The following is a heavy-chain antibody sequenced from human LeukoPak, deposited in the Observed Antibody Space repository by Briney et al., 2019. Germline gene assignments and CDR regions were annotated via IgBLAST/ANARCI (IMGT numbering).Heavy chain of an antibody. J-gene: IGHJ4*02. V-gene: IGHV3-53*01. CDR2: IYSDGST. D-gene: IGHD3-16*01. Sequence: ESLRLSCAASGFTVSGDFMSWVRQAPGKGLEWVSVIYSDGSTYYADSVKGRFTISRDNSKNTQYLQMYGLRAEDTAVYYCARERGRGRDSPWFDYWGQGTLVTVSS. CDR3: ARERGRGRDSPWFDY. CDR1: GFTVSGDF.